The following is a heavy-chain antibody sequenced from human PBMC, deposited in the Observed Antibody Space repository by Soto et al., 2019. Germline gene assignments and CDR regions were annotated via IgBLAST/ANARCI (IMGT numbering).Heavy chain of an antibody. CDR1: GFTFNSHN. J-gene: IGHJ4*02. Sequence: EVQLVESGGGLVKPGGSLRLSCAASGFTFNSHNMNWVRQAPGKGLEWVSSISSSSNSIYYADSVRGRFTISRDNAKNSLYLQMNSLRVEDTAVYDCAREREAVARPMDWGQGTLVTVSS. D-gene: IGHD6-19*01. CDR3: AREREAVARPMD. CDR2: ISSSSNSI. V-gene: IGHV3-21*01.